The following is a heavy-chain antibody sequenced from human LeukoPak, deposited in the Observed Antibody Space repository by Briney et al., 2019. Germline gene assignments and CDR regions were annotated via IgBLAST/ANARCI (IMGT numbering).Heavy chain of an antibody. V-gene: IGHV1-18*01. Sequence: GASVTVSCKASGYTFTSYGISWVRQAPGQGLEWMGWISAYNGNTNYAQKLQGRVTMTTDTSTSTAYMELSSLRSDDTAVYYCARARVYCSGGSCYFGPPEQPNYYFDYWGQGTLVTVSS. CDR3: ARARVYCSGGSCYFGPPEQPNYYFDY. CDR2: ISAYNGNT. CDR1: GYTFTSYG. D-gene: IGHD2-15*01. J-gene: IGHJ4*02.